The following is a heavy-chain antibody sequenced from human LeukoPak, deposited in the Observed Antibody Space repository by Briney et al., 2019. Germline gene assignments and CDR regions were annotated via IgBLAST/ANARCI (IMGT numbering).Heavy chain of an antibody. Sequence: SETLSLTCAVPGASFSGYSWSWVRQSPGKQLEWIGEVSRVGYTIYNPSLKSRVNISIHTSTTQFSLRLTSVTAADTAVYFCARERVVSDYNWFDPWGQGTPVTVSS. D-gene: IGHD6-25*01. CDR1: GASFSGYS. J-gene: IGHJ5*02. CDR2: VSRVGYT. V-gene: IGHV4-34*01. CDR3: ARERVVSDYNWFDP.